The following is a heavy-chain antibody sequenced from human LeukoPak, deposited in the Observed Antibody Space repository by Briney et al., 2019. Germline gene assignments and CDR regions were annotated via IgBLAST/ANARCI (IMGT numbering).Heavy chain of an antibody. D-gene: IGHD3-10*01. Sequence: GESLKISCKGSGYSFTSYGIAWVRQMPGKGLEWMAIINPGDSDTRYSPSFLGQVTISADKSISTVYLQWGSLKASDTAMYYCARQPGAGWFDPWGQGTLVTVSS. CDR1: GYSFTSYG. CDR2: INPGDSDT. CDR3: ARQPGAGWFDP. J-gene: IGHJ5*02. V-gene: IGHV5-51*01.